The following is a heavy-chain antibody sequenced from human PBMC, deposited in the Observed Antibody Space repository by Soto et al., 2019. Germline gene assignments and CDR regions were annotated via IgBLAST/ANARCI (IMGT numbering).Heavy chain of an antibody. Sequence: QVQLQESGPGLVKPSQTLSLTCTVSGGSISRGDYYWSWIRQPPGKGLEWIGYIYYSGSTYYNPSLKIRVTISVDTSKNQFSLKLSSVTAADTAVYYCAREYFSSTSCYMPGGWFDPWGQGTLVTVSS. CDR2: IYYSGST. CDR1: GGSISRGDYY. V-gene: IGHV4-30-4*01. CDR3: AREYFSSTSCYMPGGWFDP. D-gene: IGHD2-2*02. J-gene: IGHJ5*02.